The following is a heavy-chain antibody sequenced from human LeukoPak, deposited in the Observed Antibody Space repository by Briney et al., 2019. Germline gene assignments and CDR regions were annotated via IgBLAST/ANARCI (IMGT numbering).Heavy chain of an antibody. D-gene: IGHD5-12*01. J-gene: IGHJ5*02. CDR3: AREWFVKDIVASNWFDP. CDR1: GVSISSSDYY. CDR2: IYYSGRT. Sequence: PSETLSLTCTVSGVSISSSDYYWGWIRQPPGKGLEWIGSIYYSGRTYYNPPLKSRVSISEDTSKNQFSLKLSSVTAADTAVYYCAREWFVKDIVASNWFDPWGQGTLVTVSS. V-gene: IGHV4-39*07.